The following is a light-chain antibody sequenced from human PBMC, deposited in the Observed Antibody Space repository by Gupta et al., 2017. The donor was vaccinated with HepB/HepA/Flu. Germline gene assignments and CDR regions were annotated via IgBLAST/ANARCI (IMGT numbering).Light chain of an antibody. V-gene: IGKV1-5*03. J-gene: IGKJ4*01. CDR1: QSISSW. Sequence: DIQMTQSPSTLSASVGDRVTITCRASQSISSWLAWYQQKPGKAPNLLIYKASSLESGVPSRFSGSGSETEFTLTISSLQPDDFATYYCQQDDTYPITFGGGTKVEIK. CDR2: KAS. CDR3: QQDDTYPIT.